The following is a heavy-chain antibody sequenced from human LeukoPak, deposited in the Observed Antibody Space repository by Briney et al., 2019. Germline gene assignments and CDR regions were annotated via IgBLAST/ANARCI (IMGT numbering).Heavy chain of an antibody. CDR1: GYNFTNYW. CDR3: ARHRPHTDSNSVADYYFDY. J-gene: IGHJ4*02. Sequence: GESLKISCKGSGYNFTNYWIGWVRQMPGKGLEWMGIIYPGDSDTTYSPSFQGQVTISADKAISTAYLQWSNLKASDTAMYYCARHRPHTDSNSVADYYFDYWGQGTLVTVSS. CDR2: IYPGDSDT. V-gene: IGHV5-51*01. D-gene: IGHD6-19*01.